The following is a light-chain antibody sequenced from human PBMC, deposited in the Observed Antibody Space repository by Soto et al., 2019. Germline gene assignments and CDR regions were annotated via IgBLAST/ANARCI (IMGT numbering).Light chain of an antibody. Sequence: DIQMTQSPSTLSASVGDRVTITCRASQSISSWLAWYQQKPGKAPKLLIYKASSLESGVPSRFSGGGSRTDFTLTISSLQPDDFATYYCQQYNSYSKTLGQGTKVEIK. CDR2: KAS. CDR3: QQYNSYSKT. V-gene: IGKV1-5*03. CDR1: QSISSW. J-gene: IGKJ1*01.